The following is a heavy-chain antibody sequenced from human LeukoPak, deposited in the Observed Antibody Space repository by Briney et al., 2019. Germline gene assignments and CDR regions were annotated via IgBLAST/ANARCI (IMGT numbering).Heavy chain of an antibody. V-gene: IGHV3-21*01. Sequence: GGSLRLSCAASGFTFSSYNMNWVRQAPGKGLEWVSSISSSSSYIYYADSVKGRFTISRDNAKNSLYLQMNSLRAEDTAVYYCARAAHGGYGYVDYWGQGTLVTVSS. CDR2: ISSSSSYI. CDR3: ARAAHGGYGYVDY. CDR1: GFTFSSYN. D-gene: IGHD5-12*01. J-gene: IGHJ4*02.